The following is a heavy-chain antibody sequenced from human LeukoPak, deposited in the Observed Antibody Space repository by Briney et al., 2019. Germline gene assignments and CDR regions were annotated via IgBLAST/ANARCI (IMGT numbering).Heavy chain of an antibody. CDR1: GFMFTDHA. J-gene: IGHJ4*02. Sequence: GGSLRLSCAASGFMFTDHALSWVRQAPGKGLEWVSSISGSGTTTYYAESVRGRFTISRDNSKNTVYLQKNSLRADDTALYYCARVVTLWFGALDYWGQGRMVSV. CDR3: ARVVTLWFGALDY. V-gene: IGHV3-23*01. D-gene: IGHD3-10*01. CDR2: ISGSGTTT.